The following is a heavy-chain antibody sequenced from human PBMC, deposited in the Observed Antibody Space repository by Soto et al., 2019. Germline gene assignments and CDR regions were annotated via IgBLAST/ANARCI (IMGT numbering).Heavy chain of an antibody. V-gene: IGHV3-11*05. Sequence: GGSLRLSCAASGFTFSDYYMSWIRQAPGKGLEWVSYISSSSSYTNYADSVKGRFTISRDNAKNSLYLQMNSLRAEDTAVYYCARVGYFDWYPEGFDYWGQGTLVTVSS. CDR1: GFTFSDYY. D-gene: IGHD3-9*01. J-gene: IGHJ4*02. CDR3: ARVGYFDWYPEGFDY. CDR2: ISSSSSYT.